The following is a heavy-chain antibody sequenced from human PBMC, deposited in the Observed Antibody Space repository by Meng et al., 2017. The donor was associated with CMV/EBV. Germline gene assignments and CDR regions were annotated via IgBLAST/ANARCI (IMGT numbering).Heavy chain of an antibody. CDR2: INHSGST. CDR3: ARVAEGYYYDSSGYRPPFDY. CDR1: GGPFSGYY. D-gene: IGHD3-22*01. V-gene: IGHV4-34*01. Sequence: GSLRLSCAVYGGPFSGYYWSWIRQPPGKGLEWIGEINHSGSTNYNPSLKSRVTISVDTSKNQFSLKLSSVTAADTAVYYCARVAEGYYYDSSGYRPPFDYWGQGTLVTVSS. J-gene: IGHJ4*02.